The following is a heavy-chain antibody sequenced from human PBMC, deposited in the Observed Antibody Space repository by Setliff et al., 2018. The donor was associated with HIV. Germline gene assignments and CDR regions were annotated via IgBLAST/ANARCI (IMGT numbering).Heavy chain of an antibody. J-gene: IGHJ4*02. V-gene: IGHV3-48*03. CDR1: GFTFSNFE. Sequence: GGSLRLSCAASGFTFSNFEMNWVRQAPGKGLEWVSYISSSGTIMHYADSVKGRFTISRDNAKNSLYLQMNSLRAEDTAVYFCAKVGAWGQGTLVTVSS. CDR2: ISSSGTIM. CDR3: AKVGA.